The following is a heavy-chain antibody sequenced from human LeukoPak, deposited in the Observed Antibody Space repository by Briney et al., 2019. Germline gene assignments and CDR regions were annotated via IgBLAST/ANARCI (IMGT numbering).Heavy chain of an antibody. J-gene: IGHJ4*02. Sequence: SSVKVSCKASGGTFSSYAISWVRQAPGQGLEWIGRIIPILGIANYAQKFQGRVTITADKSTSTAYMELSSLRSEDTAVYYCARDRSGRGYSGYEESYWGQGTLVTVSS. CDR1: GGTFSSYA. V-gene: IGHV1-69*04. CDR2: IIPILGIA. CDR3: ARDRSGRGYSGYEESY. D-gene: IGHD5-12*01.